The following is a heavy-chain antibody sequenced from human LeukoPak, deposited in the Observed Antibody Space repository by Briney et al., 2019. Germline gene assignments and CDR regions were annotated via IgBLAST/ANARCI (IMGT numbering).Heavy chain of an antibody. D-gene: IGHD4-17*01. CDR2: IYYSGST. J-gene: IGHJ4*02. Sequence: SETLSLTCTVSGGSISSYYWSWVRQPPGKGLEWIGYIYYSGSTNYNPSLKGRVTISVDTSKNQFSMKLSSGTAADTAVYYCARQKNGDYTDYWGQGTLLTVSS. CDR3: ARQKNGDYTDY. CDR1: GGSISSYY. V-gene: IGHV4-59*08.